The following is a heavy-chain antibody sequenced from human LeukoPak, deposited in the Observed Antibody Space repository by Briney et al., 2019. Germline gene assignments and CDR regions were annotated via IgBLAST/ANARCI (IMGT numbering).Heavy chain of an antibody. CDR1: GGSISSYH. CDR2: IYTSGIT. Sequence: SETLSLTCTVPGGSISSYHWSWIRQPPGKGREWIGRIYTSGITNYNPSLKSRVTMSVDTSKNQFSLKLSSVTAADTAVYYCARGDNGKHSSSWLSWFDPWGQGTLVTVSS. CDR3: ARGDNGKHSSSWLSWFDP. V-gene: IGHV4-4*07. D-gene: IGHD6-13*01. J-gene: IGHJ5*02.